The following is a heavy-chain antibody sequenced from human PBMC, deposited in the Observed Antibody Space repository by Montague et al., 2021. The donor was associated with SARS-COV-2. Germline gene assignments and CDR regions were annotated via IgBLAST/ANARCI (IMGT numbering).Heavy chain of an antibody. J-gene: IGHJ5*02. CDR1: AGAIRDTDYF. Sequence: ETLSLTCTVSAGAIRDTDYFWGWIRQPPGKGLEWIGSIYYSGTTYPNPSLKSRVTISVDTTKNQFSLKLSSVTAADTAVYFCARHSVNLGSLNWFAPWGQGTLVTVSS. CDR2: IYYSGTT. V-gene: IGHV4-39*01. D-gene: IGHD3-16*01. CDR3: ARHSVNLGSLNWFAP.